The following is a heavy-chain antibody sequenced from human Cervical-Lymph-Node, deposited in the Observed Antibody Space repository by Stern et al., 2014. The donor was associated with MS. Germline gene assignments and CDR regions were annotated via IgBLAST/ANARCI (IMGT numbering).Heavy chain of an antibody. V-gene: IGHV3-33*01. CDR1: GFSFSRYA. CDR3: ASAYSSSHYYFDY. D-gene: IGHD6-13*01. J-gene: IGHJ4*02. Sequence: QLVESGGGVVQPGRSLRLSCAASGFSFSRYAMHWVRQAPGKGLAWVALIWYDGSNPYYADSVTGRFTIARDNFKNTLYLQMNSLRAEDTAVYYCASAYSSSHYYFDYWGQGTLVTVSS. CDR2: IWYDGSNP.